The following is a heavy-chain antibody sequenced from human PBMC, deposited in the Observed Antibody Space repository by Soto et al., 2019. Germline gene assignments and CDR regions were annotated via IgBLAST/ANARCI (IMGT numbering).Heavy chain of an antibody. D-gene: IGHD1-1*01. CDR1: GFSLSTLGAD. V-gene: IGHV2-5*02. Sequence: QITLKESGPTLVKPTQVLTLTCSFSGFSLSTLGADVGWVRQPPGKALEWLALIYWDDDRQYSPSLKTRLTITKDTSKNQVVLTLTNMDPVDTGTYFCAHTQLTTGANAFDVWGQGTIVTVSS. CDR3: AHTQLTTGANAFDV. J-gene: IGHJ3*01. CDR2: IYWDDDR.